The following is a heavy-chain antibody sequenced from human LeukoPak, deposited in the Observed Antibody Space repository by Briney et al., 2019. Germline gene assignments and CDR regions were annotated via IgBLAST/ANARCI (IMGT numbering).Heavy chain of an antibody. J-gene: IGHJ6*02. CDR1: GGSFSGYY. Sequence: SETLSLACAVYGGSFSGYYWSWIRQPPGKGLEWIGEINHSGSTNYNPSLKSRVTISVDTSKNQFSLKLSSVTAADTAVYYCARGYSVVVPAASYYGMDVWGQGTTVTVSS. D-gene: IGHD2-2*01. CDR2: INHSGST. CDR3: ARGYSVVVPAASYYGMDV. V-gene: IGHV4-34*01.